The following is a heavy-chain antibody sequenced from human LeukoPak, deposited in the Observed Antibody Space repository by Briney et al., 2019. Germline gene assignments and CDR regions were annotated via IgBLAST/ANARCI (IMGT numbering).Heavy chain of an antibody. D-gene: IGHD3-10*01. Sequence: RGSLRLSCAASGFTFSRYTMHWVRQAPGKRLEYFSAINSNGRSTYYADSVKGRFTLSRDNSRNTLYLQMGSLRIEDTAVYYSARELDGSGSFDYWGQGTLVTVSS. J-gene: IGHJ4*02. CDR1: GFTFSRYT. CDR2: INSNGRST. V-gene: IGHV3-64*02. CDR3: ARELDGSGSFDY.